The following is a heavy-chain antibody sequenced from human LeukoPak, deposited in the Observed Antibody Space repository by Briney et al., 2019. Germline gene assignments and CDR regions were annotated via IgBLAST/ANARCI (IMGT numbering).Heavy chain of an antibody. CDR1: GFTFSSYA. CDR3: AKRYCSSTSCSLFDY. CDR2: IIGSGGST. J-gene: IGHJ4*02. V-gene: IGHV3-23*01. D-gene: IGHD2-2*01. Sequence: PGGSLRLSCAASGFTFSSYAMSWVRQAPGKGLEWVSAIIGSGGSTYYADSVKGRFTISRDNSKNTLYLQMNSLRAEDTAVYYCAKRYCSSTSCSLFDYWGQGSLVTVSS.